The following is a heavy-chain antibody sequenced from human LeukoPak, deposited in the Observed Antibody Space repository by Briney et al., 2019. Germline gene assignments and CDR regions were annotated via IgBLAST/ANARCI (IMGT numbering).Heavy chain of an antibody. D-gene: IGHD6-19*01. CDR3: AYSSGWYWFDP. J-gene: IGHJ5*02. V-gene: IGHV4-34*01. CDR2: INHSGTT. Sequence: EWIGEINHSGTTNYNPSLKSRVTISVDTSKNQFSLKLSSVTAADTAVYYCAYSSGWYWFDPWGQGTLVTVSS.